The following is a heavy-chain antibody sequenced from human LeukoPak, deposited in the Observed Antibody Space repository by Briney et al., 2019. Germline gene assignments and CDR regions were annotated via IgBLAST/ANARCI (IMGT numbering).Heavy chain of an antibody. J-gene: IGHJ5*02. CDR2: INPNSGGT. D-gene: IGHD2-2*01. Sequence: ASVKVFYKASGYTFTGYYMHWVRHAPGQELEWMRWINPNSGGTSYTQTFQRSHTITRDTSISSAYMELSRLRADDTAVYYCAREVDYCSSTSCYWCDPSGQGTLVTVS. V-gene: IGHV1-2*02. CDR1: GYTFTGYY. CDR3: AREVDYCSSTSCYWCDP.